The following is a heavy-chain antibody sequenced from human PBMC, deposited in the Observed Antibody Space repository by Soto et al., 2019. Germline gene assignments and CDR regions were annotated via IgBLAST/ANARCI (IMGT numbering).Heavy chain of an antibody. CDR3: ASHPPVDPGLLDI. J-gene: IGHJ3*02. Sequence: SETLSLTCTVSGGSISSYYWSWIRQPPGKGLEWIGYIYYSGSTNYNPSLKSRVTISVDTSKNQFSLKLSSVTAADTAGYYCASHPPVDPGLLDIWGQGTMVTVSS. D-gene: IGHD5-18*01. V-gene: IGHV4-59*08. CDR1: GGSISSYY. CDR2: IYYSGST.